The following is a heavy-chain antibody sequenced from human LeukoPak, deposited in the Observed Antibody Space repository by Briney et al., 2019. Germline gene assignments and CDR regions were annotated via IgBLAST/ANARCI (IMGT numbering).Heavy chain of an antibody. J-gene: IGHJ6*03. D-gene: IGHD2-15*01. Sequence: GASVKVSCKASGYTFTSYGISWVRQAPGQGLEWMGWISAYNGNTNYAQKLQGRVTMTTDTSTSTAYMELRSLRSDDTAVYYCARSYHVVAERVVVSYYYYMDVWGKGTTVTISS. CDR1: GYTFTSYG. V-gene: IGHV1-18*01. CDR3: ARSYHVVAERVVVSYYYYMDV. CDR2: ISAYNGNT.